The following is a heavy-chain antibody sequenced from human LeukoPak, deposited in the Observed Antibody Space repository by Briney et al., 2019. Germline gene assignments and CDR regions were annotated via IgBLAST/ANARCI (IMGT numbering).Heavy chain of an antibody. CDR1: GGTFSSYA. J-gene: IGHJ5*02. CDR2: IIPIFGTA. CDR3: ARVGIAVAGVNWFDP. D-gene: IGHD6-19*01. Sequence: GASVKVSCKASGGTFSSYAISWVRQAPGQGLEWMGGIIPIFGTANYAQKFQGRVTITADESTSTAYMELSSLRSEDTAVYYCARVGIAVAGVNWFDPWGQGTLVTVSS. V-gene: IGHV1-69*13.